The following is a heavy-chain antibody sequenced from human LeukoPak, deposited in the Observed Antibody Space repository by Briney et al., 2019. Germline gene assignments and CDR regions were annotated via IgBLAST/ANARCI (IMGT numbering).Heavy chain of an antibody. CDR3: ARVGDILTGYYRSPLDY. CDR2: LSYGGTNK. D-gene: IGHD3-9*01. J-gene: IGHJ4*02. V-gene: IGHV3-30-3*01. Sequence: GRSLRLSCAASGFTFSDYAMHWVRQAPGKGLEWVAVLSYGGTNKYYADSVKGRFTISRDNSKNTMFLQMNSLRAEDTAVYYCARVGDILTGYYRSPLDYWGQGTLVTVSS. CDR1: GFTFSDYA.